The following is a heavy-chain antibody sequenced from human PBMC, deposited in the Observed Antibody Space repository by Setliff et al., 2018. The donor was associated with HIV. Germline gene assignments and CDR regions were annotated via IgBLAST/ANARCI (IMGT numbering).Heavy chain of an antibody. Sequence: GGSLRLSCSASGFSFSNYAMNWVRQAPGKGLEWISYITSDTNTINYKDSVKGRFTISRDNSKNTLYLQMNSLRAEDTAVYYCAKDHGSSWYYFDYWGQGTLVTVSS. D-gene: IGHD6-13*01. CDR1: GFSFSNYA. J-gene: IGHJ4*02. CDR3: AKDHGSSWYYFDY. V-gene: IGHV3-48*01. CDR2: ITSDTNTI.